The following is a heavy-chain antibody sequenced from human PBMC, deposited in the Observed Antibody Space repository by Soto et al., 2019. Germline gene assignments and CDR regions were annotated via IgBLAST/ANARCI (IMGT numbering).Heavy chain of an antibody. CDR2: ISAYNGDT. Sequence: GASVKVSCKTSGYTFTKYGFNWVRQAPGQGLEWVGWISAYNGDTSYAQKFQGRVTMTTDTSTSTAYMDLKSLRSDDTAVYYCATYREGADHYYGLDVWGQGTTVTVSS. CDR1: GYTFTKYG. D-gene: IGHD1-26*01. J-gene: IGHJ6*02. CDR3: ATYREGADHYYGLDV. V-gene: IGHV1-18*01.